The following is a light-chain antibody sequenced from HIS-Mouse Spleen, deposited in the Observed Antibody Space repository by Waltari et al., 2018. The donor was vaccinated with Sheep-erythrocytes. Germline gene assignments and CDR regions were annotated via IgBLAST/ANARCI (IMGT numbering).Light chain of an antibody. J-gene: IGLJ2*01. Sequence: QSALTQPASVSGPPGQSITISCSGSSSNIGSNTVNWYQQLPGTAPKLLIYSNNQRPSGVPDRFSGSKSGTSASLAISGLQSEDEADYYCAAWDDSLNGVVFGGGTKLTVL. CDR3: AAWDDSLNGVV. V-gene: IGLV1-44*01. CDR1: SSNIGSNT. CDR2: SNN.